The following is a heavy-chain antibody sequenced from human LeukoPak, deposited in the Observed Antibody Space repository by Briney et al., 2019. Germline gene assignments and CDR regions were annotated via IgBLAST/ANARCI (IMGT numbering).Heavy chain of an antibody. J-gene: IGHJ4*02. CDR1: GFTFSSYW. CDR2: IKQDGSEK. CDR3: ARDVSIAAAGTGY. V-gene: IGHV3-7*01. D-gene: IGHD6-13*01. Sequence: GGSLRLSCATSGFTFSSYWMSWVRQAPGKGLEWVANIKQDGSEKYYVDSVKGRFTISRDNAKNSLYLQMNSLRAEDTAVYYCARDVSIAAAGTGYWGQGTLVTVSS.